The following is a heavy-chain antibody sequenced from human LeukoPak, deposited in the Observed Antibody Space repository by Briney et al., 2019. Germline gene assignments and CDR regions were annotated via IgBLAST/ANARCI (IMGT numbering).Heavy chain of an antibody. CDR2: IYYSGST. CDR1: GGSISSYY. CDR3: ARDRARGRGHDAFDI. V-gene: IGHV4-59*12. Sequence: SETLSLTCTVSGGSISSYYWSWIRQPPGKGLEWIGYIYYSGSTNYNPSLKSRVTISVDTSKNQFSLKLSSVTAADTAVYYCARDRARGRGHDAFDIWGQGTMVTVSS. D-gene: IGHD3-10*01. J-gene: IGHJ3*02.